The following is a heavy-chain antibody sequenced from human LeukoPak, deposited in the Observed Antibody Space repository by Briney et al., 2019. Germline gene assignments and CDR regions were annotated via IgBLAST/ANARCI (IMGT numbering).Heavy chain of an antibody. D-gene: IGHD6-13*01. CDR3: ARLAGIAAAYFDY. J-gene: IGHJ4*02. Sequence: SETLSPTCTVSGGSISSSSYYWGWIRQPPGKGLEWIGSIYYSGSTYYNPSLKSRVTISVDTSKNQFSLKLSSVTAADTAVYYCARLAGIAAAYFDYWGQGTLVTVSS. V-gene: IGHV4-39*01. CDR1: GGSISSSSYY. CDR2: IYYSGST.